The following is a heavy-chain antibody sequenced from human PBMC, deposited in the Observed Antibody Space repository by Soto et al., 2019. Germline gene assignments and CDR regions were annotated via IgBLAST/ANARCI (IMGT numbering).Heavy chain of an antibody. D-gene: IGHD3-16*02. Sequence: SETLSLTCTVSGASISSGYSWTCIRQHPGKGLEWIWDIYYNGNTFYNPSLKSRLTVSLDTSKTQCSLNLGSVTAADAVMYYCARALRSYYFDYGGQGTLVTVSS. CDR2: IYYNGNT. CDR1: GASISSGYS. J-gene: IGHJ4*02. CDR3: ARALRSYYFDY. V-gene: IGHV4-31*03.